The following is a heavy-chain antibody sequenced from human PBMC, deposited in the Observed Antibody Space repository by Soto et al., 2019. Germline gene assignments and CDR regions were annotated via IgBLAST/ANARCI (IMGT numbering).Heavy chain of an antibody. CDR2: IKQDGSEK. D-gene: IGHD2-15*01. V-gene: IGHV3-7*01. CDR3: ASLSIVVVVAATYSLYYYYYYMDV. J-gene: IGHJ6*03. CDR1: GFTFSSYW. Sequence: GGSLRLSCAASGFTFSSYWMSWVRQAPGKGLEWVANIKQDGSEKYYVDSVKGRFTISRDNAKNSLYLQMNSLRAEDTAVYYCASLSIVVVVAATYSLYYYYYYMDVWGKGTTVTVSS.